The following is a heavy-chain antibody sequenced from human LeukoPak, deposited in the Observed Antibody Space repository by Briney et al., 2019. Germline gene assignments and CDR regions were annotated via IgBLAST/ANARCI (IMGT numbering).Heavy chain of an antibody. Sequence: ASVKVSCKASGYTFTSYDINWVRQATGPGLEWIGWMNPNSGNTGYAQKFQGRVTITRNTSISTAYMELNSLKSEDTAVYYCTRLAGDEYFDISRGPDWGQGTLVTVSS. V-gene: IGHV1-8*03. CDR2: MNPNSGNT. J-gene: IGHJ4*02. CDR3: TRLAGDEYFDISRGPD. D-gene: IGHD3-9*01. CDR1: GYTFTSYD.